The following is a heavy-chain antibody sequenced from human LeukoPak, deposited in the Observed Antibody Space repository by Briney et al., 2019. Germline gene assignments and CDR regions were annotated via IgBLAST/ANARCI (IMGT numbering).Heavy chain of an antibody. Sequence: GASVKVSCKASGYTFTSYDINWVRQAPGQGLEWMGWMNPNSGNTDYAQKFQGRVTMTRNTSISTAYMELSSLRSEDTAVYYCARGTTVTDFDYWGQGTLVTVSS. V-gene: IGHV1-8*01. CDR2: MNPNSGNT. D-gene: IGHD4-17*01. J-gene: IGHJ4*02. CDR1: GYTFTSYD. CDR3: ARGTTVTDFDY.